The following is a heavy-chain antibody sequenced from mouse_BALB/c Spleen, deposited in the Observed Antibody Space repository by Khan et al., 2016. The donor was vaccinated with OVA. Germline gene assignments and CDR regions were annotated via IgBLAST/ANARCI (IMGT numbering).Heavy chain of an antibody. CDR2: INPSSGYT. J-gene: IGHJ3*01. CDR1: GYTFTSYT. D-gene: IGHD2-14*01. CDR3: AREGAYYRSDGWFAY. V-gene: IGHV1-4*01. Sequence: VQGVESGAELARPGASVKMSCKASGYTFTSYTMHWVKQRPGQGLEWIGHINPSSGYTNYNQKFKDKATLTADKSSRIAYMQLSSLTSEDSAVYYGAREGAYYRSDGWFAYWGQGTLVTVSA.